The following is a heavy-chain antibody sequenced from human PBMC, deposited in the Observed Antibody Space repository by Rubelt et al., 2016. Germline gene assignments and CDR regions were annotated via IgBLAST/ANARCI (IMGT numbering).Heavy chain of an antibody. D-gene: IGHD6-19*01. Sequence: YSGSTNYNPSLKSRVTISVDTSKNQFSLKLSSVTAADTAVYYCARLTYSSGWETFDYWGQGTLVTVSS. CDR3: ARLTYSSGWETFDY. J-gene: IGHJ4*02. CDR2: YSGST. V-gene: IGHV4-59*08.